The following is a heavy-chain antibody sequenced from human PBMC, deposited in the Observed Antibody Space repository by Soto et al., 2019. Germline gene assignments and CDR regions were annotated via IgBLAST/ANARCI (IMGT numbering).Heavy chain of an antibody. CDR1: GYSFIDYY. Sequence: ASVKVSCKAFGYSFIDYYIHWVRQAPGQGLEWMGWINPKSGASNYAQKFQGRVNMTGDTSLSAAYMELSSLTSDDTAVYYCTIELSTYNWFDPWGQGTQVTVSS. J-gene: IGHJ5*02. CDR3: TIELSTYNWFDP. D-gene: IGHD3-10*01. CDR2: INPKSGAS. V-gene: IGHV1-2*02.